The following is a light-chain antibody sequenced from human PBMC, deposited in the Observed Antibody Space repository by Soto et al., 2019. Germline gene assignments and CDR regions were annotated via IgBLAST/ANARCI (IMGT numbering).Light chain of an antibody. CDR1: QSVSSN. Sequence: EIVMTQSPATLSVSPGERATLSCRASQSVSSNLAWYQHKPGQAPRLLIYGASTRATGIPARFSGSGSGTECTLTISSLQSEDFAVYYCQQYNNWHPWTFGQGTKVEIK. J-gene: IGKJ1*01. CDR2: GAS. CDR3: QQYNNWHPWT. V-gene: IGKV3-15*01.